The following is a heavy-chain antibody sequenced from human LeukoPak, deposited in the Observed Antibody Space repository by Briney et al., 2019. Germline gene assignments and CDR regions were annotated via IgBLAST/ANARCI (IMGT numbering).Heavy chain of an antibody. CDR2: MNPNSGNT. J-gene: IGHJ4*02. V-gene: IGHV1-8*01. Sequence: RASVKVSCKASGYTFTSYDINWVRQATGQGLEWMGWMNPNSGNTGYAQKFQGRVTMTRNTSISTAYTELSSLRSEDTAVYYCASHIVVVTAITPLDYWGQGTLVTVSS. D-gene: IGHD2-21*02. CDR3: ASHIVVVTAITPLDY. CDR1: GYTFTSYD.